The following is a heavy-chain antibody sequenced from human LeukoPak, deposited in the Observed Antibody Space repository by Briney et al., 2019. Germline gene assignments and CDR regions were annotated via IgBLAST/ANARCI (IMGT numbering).Heavy chain of an antibody. V-gene: IGHV3-11*01. CDR3: ARDFSSSWHPGWFDP. J-gene: IGHJ5*02. CDR2: ISSSGSTI. Sequence: PGGSLRLSCAASGFTFSDYYMSWIRQAPGKGLEWVSYISSSGSTIYYADSVKGRFTISRDNAKNSLYLQMNSLRAEDTAVYYCARDFSSSWHPGWFDPWGQGTLVTVSS. D-gene: IGHD6-13*01. CDR1: GFTFSDYY.